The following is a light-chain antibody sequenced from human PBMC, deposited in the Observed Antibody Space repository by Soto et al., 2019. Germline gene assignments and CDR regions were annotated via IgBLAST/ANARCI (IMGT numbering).Light chain of an antibody. J-gene: IGKJ1*01. V-gene: IGKV3-20*01. CDR3: QQCDTSRTWT. Sequence: EVFLRQSPGTLSLSPGETATLSCRASQSVSSNSLAWYQQKPGQAPRLLIYGASSRASGIPDRFSGSGSGTDFTLTISRLEPEDFAVYYCQQCDTSRTWTFGQGTKVDIK. CDR2: GAS. CDR1: QSVSSNS.